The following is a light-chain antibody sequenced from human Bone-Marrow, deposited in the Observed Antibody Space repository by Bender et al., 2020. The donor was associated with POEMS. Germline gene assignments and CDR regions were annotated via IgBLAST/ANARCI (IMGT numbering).Light chain of an antibody. J-gene: IGLJ3*02. V-gene: IGLV1-44*01. CDR1: SSNIGTNP. CDR2: INN. Sequence: QSVLTKPPSASGTPGQRVTIFCSGSSSNIGTNPVNWYQQLPGTAPKLLIYINNQRPSGVPDRFSGSKSGTSASLAISGLQSEDEADYYCAAWEDSLNGWVFGGGTKFTVL. CDR3: AAWEDSLNGWV.